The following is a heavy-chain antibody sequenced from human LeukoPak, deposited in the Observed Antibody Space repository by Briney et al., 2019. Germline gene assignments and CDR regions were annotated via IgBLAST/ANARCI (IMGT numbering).Heavy chain of an antibody. Sequence: GRSLRLSCAASGFTFDDYAMHWVRQAPGKGLEGVSGISWNSGSIGYADSVKGRFTISRDNAKNSLYLQMNSLRAEDTALYYCARNPPNYDILTAAGPGFDYWGQGTLVTVSS. CDR1: GFTFDDYA. CDR3: ARNPPNYDILTAAGPGFDY. J-gene: IGHJ4*02. CDR2: ISWNSGSI. V-gene: IGHV3-9*01. D-gene: IGHD3-9*01.